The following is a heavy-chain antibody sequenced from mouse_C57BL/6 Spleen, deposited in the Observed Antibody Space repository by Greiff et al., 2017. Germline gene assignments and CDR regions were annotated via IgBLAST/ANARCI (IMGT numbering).Heavy chain of an antibody. CDR2: ISDGGSYT. Sequence: EVKLEESGGGLVKPGGSLKLSCAASGFTFSSYAMSWVRQTPEKRLEWVATISDGGSYTYYPDNVKGRFTISRDNAKNNLYLQMSHLKSEDTAMYYCARGESTGFDYWGQGTTLTVSS. D-gene: IGHD1-1*01. CDR3: ARGESTGFDY. J-gene: IGHJ2*01. CDR1: GFTFSSYA. V-gene: IGHV5-4*03.